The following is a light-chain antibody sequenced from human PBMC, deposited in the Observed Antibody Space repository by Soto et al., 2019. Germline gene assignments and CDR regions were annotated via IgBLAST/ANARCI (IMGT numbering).Light chain of an antibody. CDR2: GAS. CDR1: QRISSS. Sequence: EIVMTQSPATLSVSPGERATLSCRASQRISSSLAWYQQKIGQSPRLLIYGASTRATGIPDRFSGSGSGTDFTLTISRLEPEDFAAYYCQQYGSSPLFGQGTRLEIK. V-gene: IGKV3-20*01. CDR3: QQYGSSPL. J-gene: IGKJ5*01.